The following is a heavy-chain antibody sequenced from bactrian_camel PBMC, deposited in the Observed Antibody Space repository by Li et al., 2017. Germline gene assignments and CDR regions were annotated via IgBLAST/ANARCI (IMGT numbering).Heavy chain of an antibody. V-gene: IGHV3S53*01. Sequence: HVQLVESGGGSVQAGGSLKLSCVISGNTYNTNIWGWFRQAPGKAREGVAISSAGGTLIFDSAKGRFTISQDNASKTVVLQMNSLKPEDTAMYYCAADVATTGPVSWCGLGGSQYQWWGQGTQVTVS. CDR1: GNTYNTNI. J-gene: IGHJ4*01. D-gene: IGHD5*01. CDR2: ISSAGGT. CDR3: AADVATTGPVSWCGLGGSQYQW.